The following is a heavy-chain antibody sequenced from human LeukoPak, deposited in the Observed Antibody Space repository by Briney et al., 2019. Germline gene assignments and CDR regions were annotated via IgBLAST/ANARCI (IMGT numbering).Heavy chain of an antibody. CDR1: GFTFSDYY. CDR3: ARALYSSTCDAFDI. J-gene: IGHJ3*02. CDR2: ISSRDSII. Sequence: GSLSLSCAAAGFTFSDYYMSWSRQAAGKGVEWGSYISSRDSIIWYADSVKGRFTISRDNAKNSLYLQMNSLRADDTAVYYCARALYSSTCDAFDIWGQGTMVTVSS. V-gene: IGHV3-11*04. D-gene: IGHD6-13*01.